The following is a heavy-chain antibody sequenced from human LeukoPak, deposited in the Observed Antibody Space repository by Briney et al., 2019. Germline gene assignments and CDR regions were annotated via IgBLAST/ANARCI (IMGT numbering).Heavy chain of an antibody. J-gene: IGHJ2*01. CDR1: GYSFTSYW. V-gene: IGHV5-51*01. CDR2: IYPGDSDT. Sequence: GESLKISCKGSGYSFTSYWIGWVRQMPGKGLEWMGIIYPGDSDTRYSPSFQGQVTISADKSISTAYLQWSTVKAWNPALYYWGRLDWYFDLWGRGTLVTVSS. CDR3: GRLDWYFDL.